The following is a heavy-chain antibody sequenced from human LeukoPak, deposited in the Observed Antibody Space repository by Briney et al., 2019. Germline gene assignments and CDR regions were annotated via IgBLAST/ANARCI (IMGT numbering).Heavy chain of an antibody. Sequence: PSETLSLTCTVSGGSISSSSYYWGWVRQPPGKGLEWIGYMYYSGSAYYSPSLKTRVTISVDTSKNQFSLKLTSVTAADTAVYYCAREHGGTVGYWGQGTLVTVSS. CDR3: AREHGGTVGY. V-gene: IGHV4-61*05. CDR1: GGSISSSSYY. J-gene: IGHJ4*02. D-gene: IGHD4-23*01. CDR2: MYYSGSA.